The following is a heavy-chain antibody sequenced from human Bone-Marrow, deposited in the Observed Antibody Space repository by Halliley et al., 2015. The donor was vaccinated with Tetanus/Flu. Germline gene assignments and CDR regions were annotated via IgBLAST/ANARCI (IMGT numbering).Heavy chain of an antibody. D-gene: IGHD6-19*01. J-gene: IGHJ4*02. CDR2: GHYTDST. V-gene: IGHV4-61*03. CDR3: TTGGGWLPDY. Sequence: KGLGWIGVGHYTDSTNYNPPLKGRVPISADTSKNPFSLKLTSVTAADTAVYYCTTGGGWLPDYWGQGTLVTVSS.